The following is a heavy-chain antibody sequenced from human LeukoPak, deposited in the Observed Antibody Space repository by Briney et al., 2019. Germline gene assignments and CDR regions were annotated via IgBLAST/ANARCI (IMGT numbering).Heavy chain of an antibody. Sequence: KSSQTLSLTCTVSGGSISSGGYYWSWIRQPPGKGLEWIGYIYHSGSTYYNPSLKSRVTISVDRSKNQFSLKLSSVTVADTAVYYCAREGMYSSSSGFDYWGQGTLVTVSS. J-gene: IGHJ4*02. CDR2: IYHSGST. CDR1: GGSISSGGYY. CDR3: AREGMYSSSSGFDY. V-gene: IGHV4-30-2*01. D-gene: IGHD6-6*01.